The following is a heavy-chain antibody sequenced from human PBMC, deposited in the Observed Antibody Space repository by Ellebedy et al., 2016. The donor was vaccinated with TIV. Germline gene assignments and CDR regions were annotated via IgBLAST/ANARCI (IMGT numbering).Heavy chain of an antibody. Sequence: SETLSLTXAVYGGSFSGYYWSWIRQPPGKGLEWIGEINHSGSTNYNPSLKSRVTMSVDTSKNQFSLKLSSVTAADTAVYYCARVRYSSSWYLDYWGQGTLVTVSS. D-gene: IGHD6-13*01. CDR1: GGSFSGYY. J-gene: IGHJ4*02. V-gene: IGHV4-34*01. CDR2: INHSGST. CDR3: ARVRYSSSWYLDY.